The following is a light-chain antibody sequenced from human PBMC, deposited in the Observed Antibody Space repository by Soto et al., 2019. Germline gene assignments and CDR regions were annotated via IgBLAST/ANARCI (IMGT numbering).Light chain of an antibody. CDR2: KAS. V-gene: IGKV1-5*03. J-gene: IGKJ1*01. CDR1: QTISSW. Sequence: DIQMTQSPSTLSGSVGDRVTITCRASQTISSWLAWYQQKPGKAPKLLIYKASTLNSGVPSRFSGSGSGTEFTLTISSLQHDDFATYYCQHYNSYSEAFGQGTKVELK. CDR3: QHYNSYSEA.